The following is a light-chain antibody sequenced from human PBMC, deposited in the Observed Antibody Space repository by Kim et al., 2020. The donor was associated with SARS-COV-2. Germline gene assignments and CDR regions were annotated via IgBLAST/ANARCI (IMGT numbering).Light chain of an antibody. V-gene: IGLV2-8*01. CDR3: IAYAGSNNKV. Sequence: GQAVTTSCTGTGSDVDDYKYVSWFQHHPGKAPKLMIYEVSKRPSGVPDRFSGSKSGNTASLTVSGLQAEDEADYYCIAYAGSNNKVFGRGTQLTVL. CDR1: GSDVDDYKY. CDR2: EVS. J-gene: IGLJ3*02.